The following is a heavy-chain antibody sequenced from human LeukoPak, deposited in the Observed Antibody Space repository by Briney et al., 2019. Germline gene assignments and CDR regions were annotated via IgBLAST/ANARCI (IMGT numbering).Heavy chain of an antibody. J-gene: IGHJ3*02. D-gene: IGHD3-22*01. CDR2: INDSGSA. CDR1: GGAFSGYY. CDR3: AKSNGYGLIDI. V-gene: IGHV4-34*01. Sequence: PSETLSLTCAVYGGAFSGYYWSWIRQPPGKGLEWIGEINDSGSANYNPSLKSRVTISLDTSRNQFSLKLNSVTAADTAVYYCAKSNGYGLIDIWGQGTMVTVSS.